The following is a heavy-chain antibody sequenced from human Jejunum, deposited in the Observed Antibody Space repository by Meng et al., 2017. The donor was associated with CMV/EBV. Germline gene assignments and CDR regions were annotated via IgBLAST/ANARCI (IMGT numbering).Heavy chain of an antibody. V-gene: IGHV1-2*02. CDR1: EYTFTDYK. CDR3: AKDGGSYLDYYFDY. CDR2: INPNTGGT. D-gene: IGHD1-26*01. Sequence: ASEYTFTDYKMHWVRQAPGQGLEWMGWINPNTGGTNYAQKFQGRVTMTRDTSTNTAYMELTRLRSDDTALYYCAKDGGSYLDYYFDYWGQGTLVTVSS. J-gene: IGHJ4*02.